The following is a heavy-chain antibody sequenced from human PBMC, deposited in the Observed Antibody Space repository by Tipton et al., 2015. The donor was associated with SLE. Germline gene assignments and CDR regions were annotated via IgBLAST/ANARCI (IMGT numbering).Heavy chain of an antibody. D-gene: IGHD3-22*01. J-gene: IGHJ3*02. CDR1: GGSISSSSYY. CDR2: IYYSGST. V-gene: IGHV4-39*07. CDR3: ARDPEYYYDSSGYFRDAFDI. Sequence: TLSLTCTVSGGSISSSSYYWGWIRQPPGKGLEWIGSIYYSGSTYYNPSLKSRVTISVDTSKNQFSLKLSSVTAADTAVYYCARDPEYYYDSSGYFRDAFDIWGQGTMVTVSS.